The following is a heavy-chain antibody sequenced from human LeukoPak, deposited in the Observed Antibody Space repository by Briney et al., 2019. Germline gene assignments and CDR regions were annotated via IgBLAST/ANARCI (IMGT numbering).Heavy chain of an antibody. CDR1: GFIFSDYY. CDR3: AKQSGDYEAWLDY. V-gene: IGHV3-11*01. J-gene: IGHJ4*02. CDR2: ISTSGSVK. Sequence: KPGGSLRLSCAGSGFIFSDYYMSWIRQAPGKGLEWVSYISTSGSVKYYADSVKGRFTISRDNAKNSLYLQMNSLRAEDTAVYYCAKQSGDYEAWLDYWGQGTLVTVSS. D-gene: IGHD4-17*01.